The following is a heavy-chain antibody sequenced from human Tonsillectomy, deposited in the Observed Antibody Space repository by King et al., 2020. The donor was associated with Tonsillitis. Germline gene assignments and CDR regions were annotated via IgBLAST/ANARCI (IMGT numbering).Heavy chain of an antibody. CDR2: IYTSGST. J-gene: IGHJ4*02. D-gene: IGHD5-18*01. Sequence: VQLQESGPGLVNPSQTLSLTCTVSGGSISSGSYYWSWIRQPAGKGLEWIGRIYTSGSTKYNPSLKSRVTISVDTSKNQFSLKLSSVTAADTAVYYCARNMYSYGFYFDYWGQGTLVTVSS. CDR1: GGSISSGSYY. V-gene: IGHV4-61*02. CDR3: ARNMYSYGFYFDY.